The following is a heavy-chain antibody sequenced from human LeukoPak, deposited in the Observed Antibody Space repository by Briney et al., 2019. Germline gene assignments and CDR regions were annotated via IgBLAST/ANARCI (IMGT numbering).Heavy chain of an antibody. D-gene: IGHD4-23*01. CDR3: AKGDYGGWRGYFDY. V-gene: IGHV3-30*18. CDR1: GFTFSSYG. Sequence: PGGFLRLSCAASGFTFSSYGMHWVRQAPGKGLEWVAVISYDGSNKYYADSVKGRFTISRDNSKNTLYLQMNSLRAEDTAVYYCAKGDYGGWRGYFDYWGQGTLVTVSS. J-gene: IGHJ4*02. CDR2: ISYDGSNK.